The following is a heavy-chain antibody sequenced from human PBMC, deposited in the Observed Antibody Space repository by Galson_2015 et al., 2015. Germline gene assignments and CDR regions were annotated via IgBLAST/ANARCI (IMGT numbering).Heavy chain of an antibody. CDR2: MSPNSGNT. CDR3: ARVGDDYIWVSYRQGGWFDP. J-gene: IGHJ5*02. D-gene: IGHD3-16*02. V-gene: IGHV1-8*01. CDR1: GYTFTSYD. Sequence: SVKVSCKASGYTFTSYDINWVRQAPGQGLEWMGWMSPNSGNTSYAQKFQGRVTMTRNTSISTAYMELISLRSENTAVYYCARVGDDYIWVSYRQGGWFDPWGQGTLVTVSS.